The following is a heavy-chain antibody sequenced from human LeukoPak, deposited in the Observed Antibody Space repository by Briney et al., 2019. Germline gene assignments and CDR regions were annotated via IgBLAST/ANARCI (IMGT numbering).Heavy chain of an antibody. J-gene: IGHJ4*02. CDR2: ISYDGSNK. V-gene: IGHV3-30*04. D-gene: IGHD6-19*01. Sequence: GGSLRLSCAASGFTFSSYAMHWVRQAPGKGLEWVAVISYDGSNKYYADSVKGRFTISRDNSKNTLYLQMNSLRAEDTAVYYCARDQNSSGPNESDYWGQGTLVTVSS. CDR1: GFTFSSYA. CDR3: ARDQNSSGPNESDY.